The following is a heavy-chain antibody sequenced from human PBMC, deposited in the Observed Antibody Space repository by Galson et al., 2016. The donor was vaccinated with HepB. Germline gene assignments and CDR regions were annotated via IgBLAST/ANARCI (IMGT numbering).Heavy chain of an antibody. Sequence: CAISGDSVSSSSVAWNWIRQSPSRGLEWLGRTFYRSNWFYDYAVFVKSRISINPDTSKNQFTLHLNSVTPEDTAVYYCVRETGYTGYDETFDYWGQGTLVTFSS. CDR2: TFYRSNWFY. J-gene: IGHJ4*02. V-gene: IGHV6-1*01. CDR3: VRETGYTGYDETFDY. CDR1: GDSVSSSSVA. D-gene: IGHD5-12*01.